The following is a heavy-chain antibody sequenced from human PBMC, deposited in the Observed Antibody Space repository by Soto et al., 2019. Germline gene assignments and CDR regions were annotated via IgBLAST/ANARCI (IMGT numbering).Heavy chain of an antibody. V-gene: IGHV3-23*01. CDR2: ITGSGDYT. CDR3: ARRITSAFDY. J-gene: IGHJ4*02. Sequence: EVQLLESGGGLVQPGGSLRLSCVASGFTFSIYNMNWVRQATGKGLEWVSVITGSGDYTNYADSVKGRFTISRDNSKNTLYLQMNILRAEDTAVYFCARRITSAFDYWGQGTLVTVSS. D-gene: IGHD1-20*01. CDR1: GFTFSIYN.